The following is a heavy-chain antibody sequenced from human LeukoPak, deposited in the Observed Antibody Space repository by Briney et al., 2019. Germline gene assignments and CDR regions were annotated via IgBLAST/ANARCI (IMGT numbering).Heavy chain of an antibody. CDR2: INHDGRET. Sequence: PGGSVRLSCEASGFTFSDYWMSWVRQAPGKGLDWVANINHDGRETYYVASGKGRFTISRDNAKNSLFLQMNSLRVEDTAVYYCARAGGPGTVDYWDQGTLLTVSS. CDR3: ARAGGPGTVDY. V-gene: IGHV3-7*03. D-gene: IGHD1-26*01. CDR1: GFTFSDYW. J-gene: IGHJ4*02.